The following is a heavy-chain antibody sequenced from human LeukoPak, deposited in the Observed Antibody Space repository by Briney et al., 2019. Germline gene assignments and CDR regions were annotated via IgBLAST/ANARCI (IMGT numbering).Heavy chain of an antibody. CDR1: GGSISSYY. CDR3: ARDRATQGSYYYYGMDV. J-gene: IGHJ6*02. D-gene: IGHD5-12*01. Sequence: PSETLSLTCTVSGGSISSYYWSWIRQPPGKGLEWIGYIYYSGSTNYNPSLKSRVTISVDTSKNQFSLKLSSVTAADTAVYYCARDRATQGSYYYYGMDVGGQGTTVTVSS. V-gene: IGHV4-59*01. CDR2: IYYSGST.